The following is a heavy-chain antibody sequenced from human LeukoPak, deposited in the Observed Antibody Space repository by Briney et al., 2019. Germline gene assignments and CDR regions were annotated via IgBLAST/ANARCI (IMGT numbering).Heavy chain of an antibody. CDR2: INPNSGGT. Sequence: ASVKVSCRASGYSFTGYYMHWVRQAPGQGLEWMGWINPNSGGTNYAQKFQGRVTMTRDTSISTAYMELSRLRSDDTAVYYCARDLDYYDSSGYFHYFDYWGQGTLVTVSS. CDR3: ARDLDYYDSSGYFHYFDY. J-gene: IGHJ4*02. D-gene: IGHD3-22*01. CDR1: GYSFTGYY. V-gene: IGHV1-2*02.